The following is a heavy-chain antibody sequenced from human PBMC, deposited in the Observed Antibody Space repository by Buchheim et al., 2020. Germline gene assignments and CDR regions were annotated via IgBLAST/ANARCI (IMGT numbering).Heavy chain of an antibody. V-gene: IGHV3-21*01. D-gene: IGHD3-9*01. Sequence: EVQLVGSGGGLVKPGGSLRLSCAASGFTFSSYSMNWVRQAPGKGLEWVSSISSSSSYIYYADSVKGRFTISRDNAKNSLYLQMNSLRAEDTAVYYCARVGGDYDILTGYYQRYGMDVWGQGTT. CDR1: GFTFSSYS. J-gene: IGHJ6*02. CDR2: ISSSSSYI. CDR3: ARVGGDYDILTGYYQRYGMDV.